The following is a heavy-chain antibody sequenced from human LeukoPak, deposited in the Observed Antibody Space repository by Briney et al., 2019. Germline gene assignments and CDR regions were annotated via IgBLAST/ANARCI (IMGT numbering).Heavy chain of an antibody. J-gene: IGHJ4*02. Sequence: GAPVSVSDTPSDYTFTMYGISWVRQAPGQGRKGWGWISPHNGNTNYAHDLQGRVTITTDASTSTAYLELRSLRSDDTSTYYCARDLNYVTLGYDILADVGYYFDYWGQGSLVTVSS. V-gene: IGHV1-18*01. D-gene: IGHD3-9*01. CDR1: DYTFTMYG. CDR2: ISPHNGNT. CDR3: ARDLNYVTLGYDILADVGYYFDY.